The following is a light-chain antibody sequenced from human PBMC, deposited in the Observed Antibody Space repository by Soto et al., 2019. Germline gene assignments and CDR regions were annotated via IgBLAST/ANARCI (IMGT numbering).Light chain of an antibody. CDR2: GAS. CDR1: QSVSTD. Sequence: VMTQSPPTLSASPGERATLSCRASQSVSTDLAWYQQKPGQAPRLLIYGASTRATDVPARFSGGGSGTEFTLTISSLHSEDVAIYYCQQYNDWPPITFGPGTKVDIK. V-gene: IGKV3-15*01. CDR3: QQYNDWPPIT. J-gene: IGKJ3*01.